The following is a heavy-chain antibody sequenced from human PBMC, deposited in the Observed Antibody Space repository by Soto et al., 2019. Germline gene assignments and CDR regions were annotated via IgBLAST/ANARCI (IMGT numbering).Heavy chain of an antibody. CDR2: IDPGDSDT. D-gene: IGHD6-13*01. CDR3: ARHAGNSWKGDYFDY. Sequence: GESLKISCKASGYTFTTSWIGWVRQMPGQGLEWMGIIDPGDSDTRYSPSFQGRITISVDKSISTAYLQWSSLEASDTAIYYCARHAGNSWKGDYFDYWGRGALFTVSS. CDR1: GYTFTTSW. V-gene: IGHV5-51*01. J-gene: IGHJ4*02.